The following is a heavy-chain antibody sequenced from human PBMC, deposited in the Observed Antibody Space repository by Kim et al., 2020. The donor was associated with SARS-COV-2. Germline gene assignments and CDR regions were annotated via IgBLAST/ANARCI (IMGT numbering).Heavy chain of an antibody. CDR3: VLQGGSGSPFDY. V-gene: IGHV1-69*01. J-gene: IGHJ4*02. D-gene: IGHD3-10*01. Sequence: TYAQKFQGRVKITADESTSTAYMELSSLRSEDTAVYYCVLQGGSGSPFDYWGQGTLVTVSS.